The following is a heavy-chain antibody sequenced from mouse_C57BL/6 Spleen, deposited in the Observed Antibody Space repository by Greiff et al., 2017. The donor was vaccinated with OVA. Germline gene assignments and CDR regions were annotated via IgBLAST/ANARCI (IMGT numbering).Heavy chain of an antibody. CDR2: INPDSSTI. V-gene: IGHV4-1*01. Sequence: EVQLQQSGGGLVQPGGSLKLSCAASGIDFSRYWMSWVRRAPGKGLEWIGEINPDSSTINYAPSLKDKFIISRDNAKNTLYLQMSKVRSEDTALYDCAREGGLYYGPPGFAYWGQGTLVTVSA. D-gene: IGHD1-2*01. J-gene: IGHJ3*01. CDR1: GIDFSRYW. CDR3: AREGGLYYGPPGFAY.